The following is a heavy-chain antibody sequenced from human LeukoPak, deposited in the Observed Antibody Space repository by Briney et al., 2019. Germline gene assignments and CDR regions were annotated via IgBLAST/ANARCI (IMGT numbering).Heavy chain of an antibody. CDR2: IKLDGSEK. Sequence: SGGSLRLSCVASGFTSGKYWMSWVRQAPGKGLEWVANIKLDGSEKNYVDSVKGRFTISKDNTKNSLYLQMNSQRAEDTAVFYCARDQYDTWSRRGNFDSWGQGTLVIVSS. V-gene: IGHV3-7*03. D-gene: IGHD3-3*01. CDR1: GFTSGKYW. J-gene: IGHJ4*02. CDR3: ARDQYDTWSRRGNFDS.